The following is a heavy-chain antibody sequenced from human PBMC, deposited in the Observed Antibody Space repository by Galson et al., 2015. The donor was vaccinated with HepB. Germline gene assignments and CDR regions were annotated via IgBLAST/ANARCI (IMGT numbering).Heavy chain of an antibody. D-gene: IGHD3-3*01. Sequence: SVKVSCKASGYTFTGYYMHWARQAPGQGLEWMGWINPNSGGTNYAQKFQGRVTMTRDTSISTAYMELSRLRSDDTAVYYCARGGGSVDFWSGERHFDYWGQGTLFTVSS. CDR2: INPNSGGT. V-gene: IGHV1-2*02. CDR1: GYTFTGYY. CDR3: ARGGGSVDFWSGERHFDY. J-gene: IGHJ4*02.